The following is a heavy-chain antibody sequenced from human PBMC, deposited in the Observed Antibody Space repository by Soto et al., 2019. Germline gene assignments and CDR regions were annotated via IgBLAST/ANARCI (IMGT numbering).Heavy chain of an antibody. CDR1: GYTFTSFI. V-gene: IGHV1-3*01. Sequence: VASVKVSCKASGYTFTSFIIHWVRQAPGQSLEWLGWINAGNGDTKYSQKFQGRVTITRDTSARTAYMELSSLRSQDTAVYYCATIASHFYYYSMDVWGQGTTVTVYS. CDR2: INAGNGDT. J-gene: IGHJ6*02. CDR3: ATIASHFYYYSMDV. D-gene: IGHD6-6*01.